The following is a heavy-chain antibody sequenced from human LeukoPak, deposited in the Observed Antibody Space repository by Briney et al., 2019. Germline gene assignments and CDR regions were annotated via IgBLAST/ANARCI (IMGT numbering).Heavy chain of an antibody. CDR3: ARTGTRGAIRGYYMDV. J-gene: IGHJ6*03. CDR1: GFTFDDYG. D-gene: IGHD3-10*01. V-gene: IGHV3-20*04. Sequence: GGSLRLSCAASGFTFDDYGMSWVRQAPGKGLEWVSGINWSGGSTGYADSVKGRFTISRDNAKNSLYLQMNSLRAEDTAVYYCARTGTRGAIRGYYMDVWGKGTTVTISS. CDR2: INWSGGST.